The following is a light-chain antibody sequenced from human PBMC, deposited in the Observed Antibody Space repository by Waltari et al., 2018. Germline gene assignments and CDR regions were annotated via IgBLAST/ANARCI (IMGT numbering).Light chain of an antibody. Sequence: EIVLTQSPGTLSLSPGERATLSCRASQSVSSSSLAWYQQKPGQAPRLLIYDASSRATGIPDRFSGSGSGTDFTLTISRLEPEDFAVYYYQQYGSSPPYTFGQGTKLEIK. CDR1: QSVSSSS. CDR2: DAS. CDR3: QQYGSSPPYT. J-gene: IGKJ2*01. V-gene: IGKV3-20*01.